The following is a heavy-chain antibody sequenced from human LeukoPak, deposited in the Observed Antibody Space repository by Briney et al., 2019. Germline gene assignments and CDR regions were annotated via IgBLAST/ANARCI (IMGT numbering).Heavy chain of an antibody. CDR2: IYPGDSDT. CDR3: ARRVGSYDPYFDN. Sequence: GESLMISCKGSGYSFTSYWIGWVRQMPGKGLEWMGIIYPGDSDTRYSPSFQGQVTISADKSISTAYLQWSSLKASDTAMYYCARRVGSYDPYFDNWGQGTLVTVSS. CDR1: GYSFTSYW. V-gene: IGHV5-51*01. J-gene: IGHJ4*02. D-gene: IGHD5-12*01.